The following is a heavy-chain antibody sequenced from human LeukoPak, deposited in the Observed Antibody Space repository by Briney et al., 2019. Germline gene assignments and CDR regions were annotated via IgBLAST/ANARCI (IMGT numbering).Heavy chain of an antibody. D-gene: IGHD3-22*01. J-gene: IGHJ4*02. CDR1: GYTFTSYG. CDR3: ARDRERQDYYDSSGPHDY. V-gene: IGHV1-18*01. CDR2: TSAYNGNT. Sequence: ASVKVSCKASGYTFTSYGISWVRQAPGQGLEWMGWTSAYNGNTNYAQKLQGRVTMTTDTSTSTAYMELRSLRSDDTAVYYCARDRERQDYYDSSGPHDYWGQGTRVTVSS.